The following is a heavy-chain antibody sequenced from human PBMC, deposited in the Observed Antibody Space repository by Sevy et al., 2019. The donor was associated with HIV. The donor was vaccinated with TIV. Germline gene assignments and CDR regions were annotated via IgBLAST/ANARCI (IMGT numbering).Heavy chain of an antibody. CDR1: GFTFSDHY. J-gene: IGHJ6*03. CDR2: IRNRPNSYTT. V-gene: IGHV3-72*01. Sequence: GGSLRLSCAASGFTFSDHYVDWVRQAPGKGLEWVGRIRNRPNSYTTEYAASVKGRVTISRDGSRNSVNLQSNSLKTQASAVYYCVRGPNCGVGGCQQISPYCLDVWGKGATVTVSS. CDR3: VRGPNCGVGGCQQISPYCLDV. D-gene: IGHD2-15*01.